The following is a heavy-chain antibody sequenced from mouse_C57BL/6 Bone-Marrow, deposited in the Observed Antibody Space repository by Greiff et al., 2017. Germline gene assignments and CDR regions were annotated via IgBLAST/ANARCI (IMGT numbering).Heavy chain of an antibody. J-gene: IGHJ2*01. D-gene: IGHD2-14*01. CDR2: IDPSDSYT. Sequence: QVQLQQPGAELVRPGTSVKLSCKASGYTFTSYWMHWVKQRPGQGLEWIGVIDPSDSYTNYNQKFKGKATLTVDTSSSTAYMQLSSLTSEDSAVYYCARKEHDYRSLTCWGQGTTLTVSS. V-gene: IGHV1-59*01. CDR3: ARKEHDYRSLTC. CDR1: GYTFTSYW.